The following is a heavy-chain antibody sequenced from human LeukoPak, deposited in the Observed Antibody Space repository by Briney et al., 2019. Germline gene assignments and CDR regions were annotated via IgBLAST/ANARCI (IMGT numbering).Heavy chain of an antibody. CDR3: AKVGEGATIGYFDY. CDR2: ISGSGGTT. Sequence: GGSLRLSCAASGFMFSNYGMSWVRQAPGKGLESVSGISGSGGTTYYADSVKGRFTISRDNSKNTLYLQMNSLRTEDTAVYYCAKVGEGATIGYFDYWGQGTLVTVSS. V-gene: IGHV3-23*01. J-gene: IGHJ4*02. D-gene: IGHD1-26*01. CDR1: GFMFSNYG.